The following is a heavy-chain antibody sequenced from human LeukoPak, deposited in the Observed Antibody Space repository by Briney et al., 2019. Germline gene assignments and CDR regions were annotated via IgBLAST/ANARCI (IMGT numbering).Heavy chain of an antibody. J-gene: IGHJ4*02. D-gene: IGHD1-1*01. CDR3: ARGPNEPNFDY. Sequence: SETLSLTCTVSGGSIRSSYYYWGWIRQPPGKGLEWIGSIYDSGSTYYNPSLKSRVTISVDTSKNQFSLKLSSVTAADTAVYYCARGPNEPNFDYWGQGTLVTVSS. CDR2: IYDSGST. CDR1: GGSIRSSYYY. V-gene: IGHV4-39*07.